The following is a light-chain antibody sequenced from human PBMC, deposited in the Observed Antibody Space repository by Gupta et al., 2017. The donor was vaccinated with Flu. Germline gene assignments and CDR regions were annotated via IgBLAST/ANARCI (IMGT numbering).Light chain of an antibody. V-gene: IGLV2-14*01. Sequence: QPALTQPASVSGSHGQSITISCTGTSSDVGGYNYVSWYQQHPGNAPKLMIYEVSNRPSGVSNRFSGSKSGNTASLTISGLQAEDEADYYCSSYTSSSTRVFGTGTKVTVL. CDR1: SSDVGGYNY. CDR3: SSYTSSSTRV. J-gene: IGLJ1*01. CDR2: EVS.